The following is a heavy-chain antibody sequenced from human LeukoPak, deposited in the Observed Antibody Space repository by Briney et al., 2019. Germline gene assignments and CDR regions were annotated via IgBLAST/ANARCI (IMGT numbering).Heavy chain of an antibody. V-gene: IGHV4-61*01. J-gene: IGHJ4*02. CDR2: IYYSGST. D-gene: IGHD6-13*01. CDR1: GGSISSSSYY. Sequence: SETLSLTCTVSGGSISSSSYYWSWIRQPPGKGLEWIGYIYYSGSTNYNPSLKSRVTISVDTSKNQFSLKLSSVTAADTAVYYCASYSIAAADHQNWGQGTLVTVSS. CDR3: ASYSIAAADHQN.